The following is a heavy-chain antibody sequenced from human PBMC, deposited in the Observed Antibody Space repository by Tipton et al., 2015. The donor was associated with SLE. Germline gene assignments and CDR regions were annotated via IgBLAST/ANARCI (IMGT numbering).Heavy chain of an antibody. CDR1: GGSISGFY. Sequence: TLSLTCTVSGGSISGFYWSWIRQPDGKGLEWIGRIYSSGSPNYNPSPKSRVTMSVDTSKNRFSLKLSSVTAADTAVYCCARPIVGVAAFHIWGPGTMVTVSS. V-gene: IGHV4-4*07. J-gene: IGHJ3*02. CDR2: IYSSGSP. D-gene: IGHD1-26*01. CDR3: ARPIVGVAAFHI.